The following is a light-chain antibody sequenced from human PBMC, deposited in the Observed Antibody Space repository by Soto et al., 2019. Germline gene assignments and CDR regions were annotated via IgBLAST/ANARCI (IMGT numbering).Light chain of an antibody. J-gene: IGKJ1*01. CDR3: QQYGSSPT. V-gene: IGKV3-20*01. CDR1: QSVSSTY. Sequence: EVVLTPSPGTLSLSPGERATLYCRASQSVSSTYLAWYQQKPGQAPRLLIYAASSRATGIPDRFSGSGSGTDFTLTISRLEPEDFAVYYCQQYGSSPTFGQGTKVDIK. CDR2: AAS.